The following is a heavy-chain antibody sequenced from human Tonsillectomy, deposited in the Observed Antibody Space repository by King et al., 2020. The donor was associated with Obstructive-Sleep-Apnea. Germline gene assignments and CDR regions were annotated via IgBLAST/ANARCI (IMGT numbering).Heavy chain of an antibody. J-gene: IGHJ4*02. CDR2: ISYDGSNK. D-gene: IGHD6-19*01. Sequence: VQLVESGGGVVQPGRSLRLSCAASGFTFSSYGMHWVRQAPGKGLEWVAVISYDGSNKYYADSVKGRFTISRDNSKNTLYLQMNSLRAEDTAVYYCAKDRGSGDFWGQGTLVTVSS. CDR3: AKDRGSGDF. V-gene: IGHV3-30*18. CDR1: GFTFSSYG.